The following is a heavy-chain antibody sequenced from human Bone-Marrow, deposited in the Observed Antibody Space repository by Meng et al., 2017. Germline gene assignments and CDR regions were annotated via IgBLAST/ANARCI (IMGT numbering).Heavy chain of an antibody. J-gene: IGHJ5*02. CDR2: IYHSGST. CDR3: AREGAYDILTGYNNWFDP. D-gene: IGHD3-9*01. V-gene: IGHV4-38-2*02. CDR1: GYSISSGYY. Sequence: GSLRLSCTVSGYSISSGYYWGWIRQPPGKGLEWIGSIYHSGSTYYNPSLKSRVTISVDTSKNQFSLKLSSVTAADTAVYYCAREGAYDILTGYNNWFDPWGQGTLVTVSS.